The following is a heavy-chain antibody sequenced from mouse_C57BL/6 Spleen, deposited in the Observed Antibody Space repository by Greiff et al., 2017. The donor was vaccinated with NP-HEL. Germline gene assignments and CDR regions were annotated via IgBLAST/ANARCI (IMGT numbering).Heavy chain of an antibody. Sequence: VKLQESGAELVRPGTSVKVSCKASGYAFTNYLIEWVKQRPGQGLEWIGVINPGSGGTNYNEKFKGKATLTAAKSSSTAYMQLSSLTSEDSAVYFCARGYFDVWGTGTTVTVSS. J-gene: IGHJ1*03. CDR2: INPGSGGT. CDR1: GYAFTNYL. CDR3: ARGYFDV. V-gene: IGHV1-54*01.